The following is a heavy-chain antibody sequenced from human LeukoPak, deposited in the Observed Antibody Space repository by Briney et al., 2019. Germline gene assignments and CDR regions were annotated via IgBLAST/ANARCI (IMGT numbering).Heavy chain of an antibody. D-gene: IGHD3-10*01. V-gene: IGHV3-53*01. CDR3: ARDRRARRVGDLCYYYGMDV. CDR2: IYSGGST. CDR1: GFTVSSNY. J-gene: IGHJ6*02. Sequence: GGSLRLSCAASGFTVSSNYMSWVRQAPGKGLEWVSVIYSGGSTYYADSVKGRFTISRDNSKNTLYLQMNSLRAEDAAVYYCARDRRARRVGDLCYYYGMDVSGQGTTVTVSS.